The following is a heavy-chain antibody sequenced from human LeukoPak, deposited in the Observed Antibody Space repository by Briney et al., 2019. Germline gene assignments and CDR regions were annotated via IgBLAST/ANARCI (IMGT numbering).Heavy chain of an antibody. J-gene: IGHJ3*02. CDR2: ISAYNGNT. D-gene: IGHD6-13*01. CDR1: GYTFTSYG. Sequence: ASVKVSCKASGYTFTSYGISWVRQAPGQGLEWMGWISAYNGNTKYAEKLQGRVTITTDSSTSTAYMELRSLRSDDTAVYYCARNSSSCSDIWGQGTMVTVSS. CDR3: ARNSSSCSDI. V-gene: IGHV1-18*01.